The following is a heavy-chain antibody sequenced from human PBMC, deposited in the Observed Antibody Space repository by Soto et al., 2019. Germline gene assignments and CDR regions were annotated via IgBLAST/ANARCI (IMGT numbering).Heavy chain of an antibody. CDR3: TTGPFWRAYYWCAS. V-gene: IGHV3-15*01. Sequence: EVQLVESGGGLVKPGGSLRLSCAASGFTLSNAWLRLLRHAPGQALEWFVRIKSKTDGGTTDYSEPVKGRCTISRDDAKNTLYLQMSSLKTEDTAVYYCTTGPFWRAYYWCASCVQGTMVTVTS. CDR2: IKSKTDGGTT. D-gene: IGHD3-3*01. J-gene: IGHJ5*01. CDR1: GFTLSNAW.